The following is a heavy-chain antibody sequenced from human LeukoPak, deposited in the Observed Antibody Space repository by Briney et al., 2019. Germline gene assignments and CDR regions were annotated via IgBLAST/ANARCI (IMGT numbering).Heavy chain of an antibody. CDR1: RVTFNTYG. J-gene: IGHJ4*02. CDR3: AKALGPTMLRGVLHY. CDR2: IRSDGSIK. V-gene: IGHV3-30*02. Sequence: PGRTLSLSCAPSRVTFNTYGMHWVRQATGKGLDWVTFIRSDGSIKYYAACAKGRFTIYRDTSKNTIYLQMNTLRAQRTPVYFSAKALGPTMLRGVLHYCGQGNLVTVSP. D-gene: IGHD3-10*01.